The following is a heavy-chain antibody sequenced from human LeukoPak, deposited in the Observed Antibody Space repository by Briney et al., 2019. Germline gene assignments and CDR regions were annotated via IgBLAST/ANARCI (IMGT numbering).Heavy chain of an antibody. V-gene: IGHV3-66*01. CDR2: IYSSGST. D-gene: IGHD3-10*01. CDR3: AKAGRNFMASPWNAFDI. J-gene: IGHJ3*02. Sequence: GGSLRLSCAVYGFTFSSNYMIWFRQSPGKGLEGVSGIYSSGSTYYADSVKGRFTITRDNSKNTLYLQMNSLRAEDTAVYYCAKAGRNFMASPWNAFDIWGQGTMVTVSS. CDR1: GFTFSSNY.